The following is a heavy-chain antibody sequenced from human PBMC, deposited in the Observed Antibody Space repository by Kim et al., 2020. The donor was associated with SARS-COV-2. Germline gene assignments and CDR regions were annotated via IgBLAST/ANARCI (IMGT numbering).Heavy chain of an antibody. Sequence: SETLSLTCTVSGGSISSGGYYWSWIRQHPGKGLEWIGYIYYSGSTYYNPSLKSRVTISVDTSKNQFSLKLSSVTAADTAVYYCARADDYALIDAFDIWGQGTMVTVSS. CDR1: GGSISSGGYY. D-gene: IGHD4-17*01. CDR2: IYYSGST. CDR3: ARADDYALIDAFDI. J-gene: IGHJ3*02. V-gene: IGHV4-31*02.